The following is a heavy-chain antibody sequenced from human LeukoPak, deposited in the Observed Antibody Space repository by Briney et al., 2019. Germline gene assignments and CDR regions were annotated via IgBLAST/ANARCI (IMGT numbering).Heavy chain of an antibody. CDR2: IYYSGST. CDR1: GGSISSYY. J-gene: IGHJ5*02. D-gene: IGHD6-13*01. CDR3: ARDRGAAAENWFDP. V-gene: IGHV4-59*01. Sequence: MPSETLSLTCTVSGGSISSYYWSWIRQPPGKGLEWIGYIYYSGSTNYNPSLKSRVTISVDTSKNQFSLKLSSVTAADTAVYYCARDRGAAAENWFDPWGQGTLVIVSS.